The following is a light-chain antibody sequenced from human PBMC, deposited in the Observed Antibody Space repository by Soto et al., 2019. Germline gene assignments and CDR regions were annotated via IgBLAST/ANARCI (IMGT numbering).Light chain of an antibody. CDR3: QQANSFPLT. CDR2: TGS. CDR1: QGISNW. V-gene: IGKV1-12*01. J-gene: IGKJ4*01. Sequence: DIQMTQSPSSVSASVGDRVSITCRASQGISNWLAWYQQKPGRAPKLLIYTGSSLQSGVPSRFNGTGSGTDFPLTISSPQPEDGATYYCQQANSFPLTVGGGTKVEIK.